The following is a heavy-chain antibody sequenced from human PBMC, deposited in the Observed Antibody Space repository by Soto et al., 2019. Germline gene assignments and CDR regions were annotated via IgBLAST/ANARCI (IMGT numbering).Heavy chain of an antibody. J-gene: IGHJ4*02. D-gene: IGHD2-8*01. CDR1: GYTFSNFG. CDR2: ISPYNGNT. V-gene: IGHV1-18*01. CDR3: AIDRLGVSVTGGGFDS. Sequence: QVQLVQSGGEVKKPGASVKVSCKASGYTFSNFGLSWVRQAPGQGLELMGWISPYNGNTNYTQKLQGRLTMPTDTSTSTAYMELRSLRSDDTAVYYCAIDRLGVSVTGGGFDSWGQGTLVTVSS.